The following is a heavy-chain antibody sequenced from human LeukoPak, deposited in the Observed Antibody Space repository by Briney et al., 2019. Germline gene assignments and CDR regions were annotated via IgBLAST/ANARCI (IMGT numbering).Heavy chain of an antibody. J-gene: IGHJ6*03. CDR1: GGSISSSSYY. CDR2: IYYSGST. Sequence: SETLSLTCTVSGGSISSSSYYWGWIRQPPGKGLEWIGSIYYSGSTYYNPSLKSRVTISVDTSKNQFSLKLSSVTAADTAVYYCARGPDYSNYEYYYYYYMDVWGKGTTVTVSS. D-gene: IGHD4-11*01. CDR3: ARGPDYSNYEYYYYYYMDV. V-gene: IGHV4-39*07.